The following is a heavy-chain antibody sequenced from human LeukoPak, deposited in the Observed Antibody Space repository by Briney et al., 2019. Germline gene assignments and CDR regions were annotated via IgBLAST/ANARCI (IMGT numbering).Heavy chain of an antibody. CDR1: GFTFSSYT. D-gene: IGHD6-6*01. J-gene: IGHJ4*02. Sequence: GGYLRLSCAASGFTFSSYTMNWVRQAPGKGLEWVSAISGSGGSTYYADSVKGRFTISRDNSKNTLYLQMNSLRAEDTAVYYCATRDTYRSYNSWGQGTLVTVSS. CDR3: ATRDTYRSYNS. CDR2: ISGSGGST. V-gene: IGHV3-23*01.